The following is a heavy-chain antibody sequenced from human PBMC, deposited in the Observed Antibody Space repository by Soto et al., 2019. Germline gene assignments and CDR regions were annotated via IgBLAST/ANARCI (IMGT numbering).Heavy chain of an antibody. CDR3: ARDTTSGSYWDY. CDR2: IYYSGGT. V-gene: IGHV4-59*01. J-gene: IGHJ4*02. D-gene: IGHD1-26*01. CDR1: GGSISSYY. Sequence: PSETLSLTCTVSGGSISSYYWSWIRQPPGKGLEWIGYIYYSGGTSYNPSLESRVSISVDTSKNQFSLKLNSVTAADTAMYYCARDTTSGSYWDYWGQGALVTVSS.